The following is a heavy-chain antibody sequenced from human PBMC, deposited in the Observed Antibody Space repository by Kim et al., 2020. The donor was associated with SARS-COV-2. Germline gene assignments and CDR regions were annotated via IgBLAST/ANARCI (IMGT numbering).Heavy chain of an antibody. J-gene: IGHJ4*02. D-gene: IGHD3-22*01. CDR3: ASYDSSGYYYGRVDY. V-gene: IGHV3-7*03. Sequence: DSVKGRFTISRDNAKNSLYLQMNSLRAEDTAVYYCASYDSSGYYYGRVDYWGQGTLVTVSS.